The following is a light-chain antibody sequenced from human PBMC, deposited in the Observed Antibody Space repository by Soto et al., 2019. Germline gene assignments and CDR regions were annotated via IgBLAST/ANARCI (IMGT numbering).Light chain of an antibody. CDR2: ANS. Sequence: QPVLTQPTSVSGAPGQRVTISCTGSSSNIGAGYDVHWYQQLPGTAPKLLIYANSNRPSGVPDRFSGSKSGTSASLAITGLQPEDEADYYCQSYESSLSGRGGFGGGTKLTVL. V-gene: IGLV1-40*01. CDR3: QSYESSLSGRGG. J-gene: IGLJ2*01. CDR1: SSNIGAGYD.